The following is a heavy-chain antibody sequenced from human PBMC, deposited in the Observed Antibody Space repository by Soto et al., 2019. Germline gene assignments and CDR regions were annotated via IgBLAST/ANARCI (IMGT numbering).Heavy chain of an antibody. J-gene: IGHJ6*02. V-gene: IGHV3-49*04. CDR1: GFTFGDFA. CDR3: PSRQPRWLQLSRWDYYYSGMPV. D-gene: IGHD5-12*01. Sequence: GGSLRPSFTASGFTFGDFAMSWVRQPPGKGREWVGFVRSRAYGGTTEYAASVKGRFTISRDDSKSIAYLQMDSLQTEDTAVYYCPSRQPRWLQLSRWDYYYSGMPVWAQGTTVPVPS. CDR2: VRSRAYGGTT.